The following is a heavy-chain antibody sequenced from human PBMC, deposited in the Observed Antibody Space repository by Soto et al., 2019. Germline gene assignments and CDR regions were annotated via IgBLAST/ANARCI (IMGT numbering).Heavy chain of an antibody. J-gene: IGHJ6*02. D-gene: IGHD6-19*01. CDR1: GFTFSDYY. Sequence: AGGSLRLSCAASGFTFSDYYMSWIRQAPGKGLEWVSYISSSSSYTNYADSVKGRFTISRDNAKNSLYLQMNSLRAEDTAVYYCAREEWLVTYGMDVWGQGTTVTVSS. CDR3: AREEWLVTYGMDV. CDR2: ISSSSSYT. V-gene: IGHV3-11*05.